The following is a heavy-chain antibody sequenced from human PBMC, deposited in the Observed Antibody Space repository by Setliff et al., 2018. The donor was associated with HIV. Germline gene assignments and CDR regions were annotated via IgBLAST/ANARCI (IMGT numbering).Heavy chain of an antibody. CDR2: IYHSGSA. V-gene: IGHV4-31*03. Sequence: SETLSLTCTVSGGSVNSGGFYWSWVRQHPERGLEWIGFIYHSGSAYYNPSLKSRAKISVDTSKNQFSLRLRSVTAADTAAYYCAGGLLARSGHLSDCFGSWGQGTPVTVSS. J-gene: IGHJ5*01. D-gene: IGHD3-22*01. CDR1: GGSVNSGGFY. CDR3: AGGLLARSGHLSDCFGS.